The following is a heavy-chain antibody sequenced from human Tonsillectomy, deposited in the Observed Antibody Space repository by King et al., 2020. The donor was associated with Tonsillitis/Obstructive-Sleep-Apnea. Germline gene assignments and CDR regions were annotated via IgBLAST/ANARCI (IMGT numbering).Heavy chain of an antibody. CDR2: IYWDDDK. V-gene: IGHV2-5*02. J-gene: IGHJ4*02. Sequence: TLKESGPTLVKPTQTLTLTCTFSGFSLSTSGVGVGWIRQPPGKALEWLALIYWDDDKRYSPSLKRRLTITKDTPKNQVVLTMTNMDPVDTATYYCDAQRFLEWSDLVSSCADFDYWGQGTLGTVSS. D-gene: IGHD3-3*01. CDR3: DAQRFLEWSDLVSSCADFDY. CDR1: GFSLSTSGVG.